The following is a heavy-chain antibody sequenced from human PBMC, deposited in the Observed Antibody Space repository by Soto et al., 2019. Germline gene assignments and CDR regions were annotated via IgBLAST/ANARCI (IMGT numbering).Heavy chain of an antibody. CDR2: IIPIFGTA. CDR1: GGTFSSYA. V-gene: IGHV1-69*01. Sequence: QVQLVQSGAEVKKPGSSVKVSCKASGGTFSSYAISWVRQAPGQGREWMGGIIPIFGTANYAQKFQGRVTSTADQSTSTAYMELSSLRSEDTAVYYCAREQGPEKKYYFDYWGQGTLVTVSS. J-gene: IGHJ4*02. CDR3: AREQGPEKKYYFDY.